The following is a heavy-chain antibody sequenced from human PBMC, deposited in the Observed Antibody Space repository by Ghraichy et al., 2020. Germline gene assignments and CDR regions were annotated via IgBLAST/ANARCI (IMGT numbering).Heavy chain of an antibody. J-gene: IGHJ6*03. Sequence: GGSLRLSCAASGFTFSSYAMHWVRQAPGKGLEWVAVISYDGSNKYYADSVKGRFTISRDNSKNTLYLQMNSLRAEDTAVYYCARDSSDIVVVVADDYYYYMDVWGKGTTVTVSS. CDR1: GFTFSSYA. CDR3: ARDSSDIVVVVADDYYYYMDV. V-gene: IGHV3-30-3*01. D-gene: IGHD2-15*01. CDR2: ISYDGSNK.